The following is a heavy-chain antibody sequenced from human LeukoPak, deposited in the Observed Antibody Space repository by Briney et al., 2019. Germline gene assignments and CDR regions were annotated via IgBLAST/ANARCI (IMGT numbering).Heavy chain of an antibody. D-gene: IGHD3-3*01. J-gene: IGHJ6*02. V-gene: IGHV4-59*01. Sequence: NSSETLSLTWTVSGGSISSYYWSWIRQPPGKGLEWIGYIYYSGSTNCNPSLKSRVTISVDTSKNQFSLKLSSVTAADTAVCYCARGPYDFLDVWGQGTTVTVSS. CDR1: GGSISSYY. CDR3: ARGPYDFLDV. CDR2: IYYSGST.